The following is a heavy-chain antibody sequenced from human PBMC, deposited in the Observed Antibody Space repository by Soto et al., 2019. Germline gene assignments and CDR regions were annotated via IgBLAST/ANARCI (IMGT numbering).Heavy chain of an antibody. V-gene: IGHV3-11*01. CDR1: GFTFSDYY. D-gene: IGHD6-6*01. CDR3: AREVSSTSFPTSYSSYGMDV. Sequence: QVQLVESGGGLVKPGGSLRLSCAASGFTFSDYYMSWIRQAPGKGLEWVSYISSSGSTIYYADSVKGRFTTSRDNAKNSLSLPINSLRAEATAVYYCAREVSSTSFPTSYSSYGMDVWRQGPTVTVSS. J-gene: IGHJ6*02. CDR2: ISSSGSTI.